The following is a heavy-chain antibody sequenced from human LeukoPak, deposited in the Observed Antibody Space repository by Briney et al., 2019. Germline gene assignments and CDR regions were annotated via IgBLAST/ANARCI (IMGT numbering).Heavy chain of an antibody. Sequence: ASVKVSCKASGYTFNGFYLHWVRQAPGQGLEWMGWINPNSGGTNYAQKFQGRVTMTRDTSISTAYMELSRLRSDDTAVYYCARAGATVISDAFDIWGQGTMVTVSS. D-gene: IGHD4-17*01. CDR3: ARAGATVISDAFDI. V-gene: IGHV1-2*02. CDR1: GYTFNGFY. J-gene: IGHJ3*02. CDR2: INPNSGGT.